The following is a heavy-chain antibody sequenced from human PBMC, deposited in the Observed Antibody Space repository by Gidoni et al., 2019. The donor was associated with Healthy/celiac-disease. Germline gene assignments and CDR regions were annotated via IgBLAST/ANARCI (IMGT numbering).Heavy chain of an antibody. Sequence: QVQPQQWGAGLVKPSETLAPTCAVYGGSFSGYYWSWIRQPPGKGLEWIGEINHSGSTNYNPSLKSRVTISVDTSKNQFSLKLSSVTAADTAVYYCARVSNSSGWYIDYWGQGTLVTVSS. D-gene: IGHD6-19*01. CDR1: GGSFSGYY. J-gene: IGHJ4*02. CDR3: ARVSNSSGWYIDY. CDR2: INHSGST. V-gene: IGHV4-34*01.